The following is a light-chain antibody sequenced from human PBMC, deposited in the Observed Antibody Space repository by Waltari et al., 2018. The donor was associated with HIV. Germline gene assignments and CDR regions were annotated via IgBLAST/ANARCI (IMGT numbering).Light chain of an antibody. CDR1: SSNIGRNY. CDR3: AAWNDSLSGYV. Sequence: QSVLTPPPSASGPPGQRVTISCSGSSSNIGRNYVYWYQQLPGTAPKLLIYRNNQRPSGVPDRFSGSKSGTSASLAISGLRSEDEADYYCAAWNDSLSGYVFGTGTKVTV. V-gene: IGLV1-47*01. CDR2: RNN. J-gene: IGLJ1*01.